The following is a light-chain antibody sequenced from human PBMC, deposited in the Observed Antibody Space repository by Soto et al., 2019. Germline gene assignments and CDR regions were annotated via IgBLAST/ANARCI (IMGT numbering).Light chain of an antibody. CDR2: VNSDGSH. Sequence: QPVLTQSPSASASLGASVKLTCTLSSGHSNYAIAWHQQQPQKGPRYLMKVNSDGSHSKGDGIPDRFSGSSSGAERYLTISSLQSDDEADYYCQTWGSGIGVFGGGTKVTVL. CDR1: SGHSNYA. CDR3: QTWGSGIGV. V-gene: IGLV4-69*01. J-gene: IGLJ3*02.